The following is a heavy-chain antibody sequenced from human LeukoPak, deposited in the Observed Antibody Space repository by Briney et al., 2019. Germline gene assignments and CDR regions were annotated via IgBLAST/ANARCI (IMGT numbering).Heavy chain of an antibody. CDR2: IYHSGST. CDR3: ARVRSASGIAVTGTVYYYYGMDV. J-gene: IGHJ6*02. D-gene: IGHD6-19*01. CDR1: GGSISSSNW. V-gene: IGHV4-4*02. Sequence: PSGTLSLTCAVSGGSISSSNWWSWVRQPPGKGLEWIGEIYHSGSTNYNPSLKSRVTISVDKSKNHFSLKLSSVTAADTAVYYCARVRSASGIAVTGTVYYYYGMDVWGQGTTVTVSS.